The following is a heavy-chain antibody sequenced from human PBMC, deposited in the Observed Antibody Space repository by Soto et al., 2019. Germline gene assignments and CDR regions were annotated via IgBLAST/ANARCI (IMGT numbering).Heavy chain of an antibody. CDR1: GFMFSSYN. J-gene: IGHJ5*02. CDR2: ISASGANA. Sequence: GGSLGLSCAASGFMFSSYNMNWVRQAPGKGLEWVSAISASGANAYYAESVKGRFTISRDNSKNTLFLQMNSLRAEDTAVYYCARDIVVVPAAMGWFDPWGQGTLVTVSS. V-gene: IGHV3-23*01. CDR3: ARDIVVVPAAMGWFDP. D-gene: IGHD2-2*01.